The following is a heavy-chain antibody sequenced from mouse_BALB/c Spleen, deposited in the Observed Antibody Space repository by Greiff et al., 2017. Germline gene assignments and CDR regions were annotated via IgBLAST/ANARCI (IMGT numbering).Heavy chain of an antibody. V-gene: IGHV14-3*02. J-gene: IGHJ2*01. CDR3: ARRADY. D-gene: IGHD3-3*01. CDR2: IDTANGNT. CDR1: GFNIKDTY. Sequence: VQLQPSGAELVKPGASVKLSCTASGFNIKDTYMHWVKQRPEQGLEWIGRIDTANGNTKYDPKFQGKATITADTSSNTAYLQLSSMTSEDTAVYYCARRADYWGQGTTLTDSS.